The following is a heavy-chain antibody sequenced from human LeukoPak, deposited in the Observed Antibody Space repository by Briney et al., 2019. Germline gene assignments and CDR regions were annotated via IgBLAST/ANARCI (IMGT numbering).Heavy chain of an antibody. CDR3: ARQKRGDSSSPSWFDP. V-gene: IGHV4-59*08. CDR2: IYYSGST. CDR1: GGSISGYY. Sequence: SETLSFTCTVSGGSISGYYWSWIRQPPGKGLEWIGYIYYSGSTDYNPSLQSRVTISVDTSKNQFSLKLSSVTAADTAVYFCARQKRGDSSSPSWFDPWGQGTLVTVSS. D-gene: IGHD6-6*01. J-gene: IGHJ5*02.